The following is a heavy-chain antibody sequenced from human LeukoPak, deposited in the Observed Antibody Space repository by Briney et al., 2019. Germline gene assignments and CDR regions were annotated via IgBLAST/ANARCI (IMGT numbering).Heavy chain of an antibody. CDR2: ISSSSSTI. J-gene: IGHJ4*02. V-gene: IGHV3-48*01. CDR3: AREGYDSSGYYFDY. D-gene: IGHD3-22*01. CDR1: GVTFSSYS. Sequence: SGGSLRLSCAASGVTFSSYSMNWVRQAPGKGLEWVSYISSSSSTIYYADSVKGRFTVSRDNAKNSLYLQMNSLRAEDTALYYCAREGYDSSGYYFDYWGQGTLVTVSS.